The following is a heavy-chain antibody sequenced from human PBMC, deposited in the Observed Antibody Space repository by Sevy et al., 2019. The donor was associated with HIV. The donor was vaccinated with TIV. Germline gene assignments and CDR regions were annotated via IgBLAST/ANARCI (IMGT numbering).Heavy chain of an antibody. CDR1: GGSISSYY. J-gene: IGHJ4*02. CDR2: IYYSGST. D-gene: IGHD6-13*01. CDR3: SRDPYSSSYFDY. Sequence: SETLSLTCTVSGGSISSYYWSWIRQPPGKGLEWIGYIYYSGSTNYNPSLKSRVTISVDTSKNQFSLKLSSVTAADTAVYYCSRDPYSSSYFDYWGQGTLVTVSS. V-gene: IGHV4-59*13.